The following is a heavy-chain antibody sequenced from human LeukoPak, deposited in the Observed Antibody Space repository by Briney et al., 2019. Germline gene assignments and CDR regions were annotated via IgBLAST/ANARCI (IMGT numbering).Heavy chain of an antibody. D-gene: IGHD3-22*01. CDR1: GGSFSGYY. CDR2: INHSGST. J-gene: IGHJ4*02. CDR3: ARESANDSSGYYPVDY. V-gene: IGHV4-34*01. Sequence: SETLSLTCAVYGGSFSGYYWSWIRQPPGKGLEWIGEINHSGSTNYNPSRKSRVTISVDTAKNQFSLKLTSVTAADTAVYYCARESANDSSGYYPVDYWGQGTLVTVSS.